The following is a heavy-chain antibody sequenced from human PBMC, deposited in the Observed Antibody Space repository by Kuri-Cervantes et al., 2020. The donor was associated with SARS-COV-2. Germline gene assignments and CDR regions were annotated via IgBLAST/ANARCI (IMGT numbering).Heavy chain of an antibody. CDR2: INHSGST. V-gene: IGHV4-34*01. CDR1: GGSFSGYY. CDR3: ARGGGDYGSGKGKKTPPRGHYYYGMDV. D-gene: IGHD3-10*01. Sequence: GSLRLSCAVYGGSFSGYYWSWIRQLPGKGLEWIGEINHSGSTNYNPSLKSRVTISVDTSKNQFSLKLSSVTAADTAVYYCARGGGDYGSGKGKKTPPRGHYYYGMDVWGQGTTVTVSS. J-gene: IGHJ6*02.